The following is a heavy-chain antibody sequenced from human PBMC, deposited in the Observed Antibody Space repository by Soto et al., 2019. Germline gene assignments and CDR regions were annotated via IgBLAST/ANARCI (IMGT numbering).Heavy chain of an antibody. CDR3: ARDLPYYGSGSYPAY. CDR1: GLTVSSYG. J-gene: IGHJ4*02. CDR2: IWYDGSNK. Sequence: PGGSLRRSYAACGLTVSSYGRHWVRQAPGKGLEWVAVIWYDGSNKYYADSVKGRFTISRDNSKNTLYLQMNSLRAEDTAVYYCARDLPYYGSGSYPAYWGQGTLVTVSS. D-gene: IGHD3-10*01. V-gene: IGHV3-33*01.